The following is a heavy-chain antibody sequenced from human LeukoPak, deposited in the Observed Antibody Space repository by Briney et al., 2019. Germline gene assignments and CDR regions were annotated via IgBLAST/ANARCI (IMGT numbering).Heavy chain of an antibody. D-gene: IGHD2-2*01. CDR3: ASYRVSSSVSNYFDY. CDR1: GYSISSGYY. J-gene: IGHJ4*02. Sequence: PSETLSLTCAVSGYSISSGYYWGWIRQPPGRGLEWIGYIYYSGSTYYNPSLKSRVTISVDTSKNQFSLKLSSVTAADTAVYYCASYRVSSSVSNYFDYWGQGTLVTVSS. CDR2: IYYSGST. V-gene: IGHV4-30-4*08.